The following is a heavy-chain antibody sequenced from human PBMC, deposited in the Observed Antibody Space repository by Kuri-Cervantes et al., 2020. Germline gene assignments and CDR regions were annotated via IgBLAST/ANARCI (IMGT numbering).Heavy chain of an antibody. Sequence: ASVKVSCKASGYTFTSYGISWVRQAPGQGLEWMGWISAYSGNTNYAQKLQGRVTMTTDTSTSTAYMELRSLRSDDTAVYYCARDDVWERGMVRGVINNWFDPWGQGTLVTVSS. V-gene: IGHV1-18*01. CDR3: ARDDVWERGMVRGVINNWFDP. D-gene: IGHD3-10*01. CDR2: ISAYSGNT. J-gene: IGHJ5*02. CDR1: GYTFTSYG.